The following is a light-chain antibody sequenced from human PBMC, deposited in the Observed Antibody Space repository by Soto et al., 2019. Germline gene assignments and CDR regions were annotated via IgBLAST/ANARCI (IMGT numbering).Light chain of an antibody. Sequence: DIQMTQSPSSLSASVGDRVTITCRASQSISRYLNWYQQKTGQAPRLLIYAGSTLESGVPSRFSGGGSGTDFTLTISSLQPEDFTTYYCQQSFNTPRTFGQGTKVEIK. J-gene: IGKJ1*01. V-gene: IGKV1-39*01. CDR1: QSISRY. CDR2: AGS. CDR3: QQSFNTPRT.